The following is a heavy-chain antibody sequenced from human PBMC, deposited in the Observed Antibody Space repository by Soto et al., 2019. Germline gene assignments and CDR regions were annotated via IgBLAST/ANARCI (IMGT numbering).Heavy chain of an antibody. CDR2: ISAGGDLS. V-gene: IGHV3-23*01. CDR1: GFVFGRNS. Sequence: EVQLLESGGDLIHPGGSLRLSCAASGFVFGRNSMTWVRQTPGKGLEWVAGISAGGDLSWHADFVKGRFTISRDNSKNMVYLQMNNLRVDDTAVYFCSNWDGYGDYWGRGALVTVSA. D-gene: IGHD5-12*01. CDR3: SNWDGYGDY. J-gene: IGHJ4*02.